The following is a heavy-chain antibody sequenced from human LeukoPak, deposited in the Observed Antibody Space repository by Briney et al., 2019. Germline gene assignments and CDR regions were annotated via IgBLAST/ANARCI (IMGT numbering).Heavy chain of an antibody. D-gene: IGHD4-17*01. CDR1: GGSISSSSYY. CDR2: IYYSGST. J-gene: IGHJ4*02. Sequence: SETLSLTCTVSGGSISSSSYYWGWIRQPPGKGLEWIGSIYYSGSTYYNPSLKSQVTISVDTSKNQFSLKLSSVTAADTAVYYCARGPTTVTRAFDYWGQGTLVTVSS. CDR3: ARGPTTVTRAFDY. V-gene: IGHV4-39*07.